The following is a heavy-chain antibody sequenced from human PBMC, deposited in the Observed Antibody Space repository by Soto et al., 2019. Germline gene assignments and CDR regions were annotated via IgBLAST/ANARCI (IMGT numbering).Heavy chain of an antibody. CDR3: ARGGEPLGYYGLDV. J-gene: IGHJ6*02. CDR1: GGSVRSGNHF. Sequence: PXGTLSLTCSVSGGSVRSGNHFWNWIRQPPGRGLEWLGYMYYTGVTNYNPSLKSRVSMSVDTSKDQFSLNLTSLTAADTAVYYCARGGEPLGYYGLDVWGQGTTVTVSS. V-gene: IGHV4-61*01. CDR2: MYYTGVT.